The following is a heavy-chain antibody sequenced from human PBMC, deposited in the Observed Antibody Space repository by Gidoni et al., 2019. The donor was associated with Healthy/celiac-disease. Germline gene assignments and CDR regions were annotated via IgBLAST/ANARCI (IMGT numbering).Heavy chain of an antibody. J-gene: IGHJ4*02. V-gene: IGHV1-69*02. CDR2: IIPILGIA. Sequence: LEWMGRIIPILGIANYAQKFQGRVTITADKSTSTAYMELSSLRSEDTAVYYCARWSSGSPFDYWGQGTLVTVSS. D-gene: IGHD3-22*01. CDR3: ARWSSGSPFDY.